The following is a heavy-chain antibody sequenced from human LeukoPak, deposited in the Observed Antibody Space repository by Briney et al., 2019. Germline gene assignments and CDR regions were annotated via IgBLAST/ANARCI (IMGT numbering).Heavy chain of an antibody. CDR2: IYTSGST. CDR3: ARDRCSSTSCYLAYYYCGMDV. CDR1: GGSISSGSYY. J-gene: IGHJ6*02. Sequence: SQTLSLTCTVSGGSISSGSYYWSWVRQPAGKGLEWIGRIYTSGSTNYNPSLKSRVTISVDTSKNQFSLKLSSVTAADTAVYYCARDRCSSTSCYLAYYYCGMDVWGQGTTVTVSS. V-gene: IGHV4-61*02. D-gene: IGHD2-2*01.